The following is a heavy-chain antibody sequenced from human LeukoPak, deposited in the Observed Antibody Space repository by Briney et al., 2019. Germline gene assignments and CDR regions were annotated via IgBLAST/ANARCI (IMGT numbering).Heavy chain of an antibody. D-gene: IGHD2-21*01. CDR3: ARDPRTTYCGGDCSDY. CDR1: GFTFSDYY. CDR2: IYYSGST. Sequence: SGGSLRLSCAASGFTFSDYYMSWIRQPPGKGLEWIGSIYYSGSTYYNPSLKSRVTISVDTSKNQFSLKLSSVTAADTAVYYCARDPRTTYCGGDCSDYWGQGTLVTVSS. J-gene: IGHJ4*02. V-gene: IGHV4-38-2*02.